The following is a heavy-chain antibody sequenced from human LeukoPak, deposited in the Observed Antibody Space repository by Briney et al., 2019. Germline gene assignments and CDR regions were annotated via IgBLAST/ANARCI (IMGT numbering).Heavy chain of an antibody. CDR2: INSDGSEG. CDR1: GLTFSGFW. Sequence: GGSLRLSCAVSGLTFSGFWMSWSRQAPGKGLEWVASINSDGSEGYYADVVKGRFTISRDNAKNSLYLQINSLRAEDTAVYYCARSSYSSSSSVWGQGTMVAVSS. CDR3: ARSSYSSSSSV. V-gene: IGHV3-7*03. D-gene: IGHD6-6*01. J-gene: IGHJ3*01.